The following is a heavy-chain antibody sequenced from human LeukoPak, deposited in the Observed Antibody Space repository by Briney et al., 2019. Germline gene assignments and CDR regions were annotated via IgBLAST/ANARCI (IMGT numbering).Heavy chain of an antibody. V-gene: IGHV4-59*11. D-gene: IGHD3-3*01. Sequence: SETLSLTCTVSGGSISSHYWSWIRQPPGKGLEWIGCIYYSGSTNYNPSLKSRVTISVDTFKNQFSLKLSSVTAADTAVYYCARGLNSIFGVAIHYYYMDVWGKGTTVAVSS. CDR3: ARGLNSIFGVAIHYYYMDV. J-gene: IGHJ6*03. CDR2: IYYSGST. CDR1: GGSISSHY.